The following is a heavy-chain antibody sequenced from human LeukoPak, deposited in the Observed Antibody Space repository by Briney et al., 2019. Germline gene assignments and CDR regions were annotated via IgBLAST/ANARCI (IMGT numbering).Heavy chain of an antibody. J-gene: IGHJ4*02. V-gene: IGHV3-7*03. CDR3: GSEPDYVDGED. CDR2: IKQDGSKK. CDR1: GFPFSSYW. D-gene: IGHD4/OR15-4a*01. Sequence: PGGSLRLSCVASGFPFSSYWVTWVRQAPGKGLEWVANIKQDGSKKSYVDSVKGRFTISRDNSKNTLYLQMNNLRAEDTAVYYCGSEPDYVDGEDWGQGTLVTVSS.